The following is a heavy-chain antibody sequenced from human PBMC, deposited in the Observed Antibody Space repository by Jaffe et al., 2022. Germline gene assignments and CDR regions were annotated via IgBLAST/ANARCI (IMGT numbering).Heavy chain of an antibody. V-gene: IGHV6-1*01. CDR2: TYYRSKWYN. CDR1: GDSVSSNSAA. D-gene: IGHD6-6*01. J-gene: IGHJ3*02. CDR3: ASETNAPYSSSSAVDAFDI. Sequence: QVQLQQSGPGLVKPSQTLSLTCAISGDSVSSNSAAWNWIRQSPSRGLEWLGRTYYRSKWYNDYAVSVKSRITINPDTSKNQFSLQLNSVTPEDTAVYYCASETNAPYSSSSAVDAFDIWGQGTMVTVSS.